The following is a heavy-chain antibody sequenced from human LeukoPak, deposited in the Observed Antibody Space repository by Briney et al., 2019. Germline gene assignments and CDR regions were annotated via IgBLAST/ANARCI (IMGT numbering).Heavy chain of an antibody. V-gene: IGHV3-21*01. Sequence: GGSLRLSCAASGFTFSSYSMNWVRQAPGKGLEWVSSISSSSSYIYYADSVKGRFTISRDNAKNSLYLQMNSLRAEDTAVYYCARVETPRYYYDSSGYYEDYWGQGTLVTVSS. CDR2: ISSSSSYI. CDR1: GFTFSSYS. CDR3: ARVETPRYYYDSSGYYEDY. J-gene: IGHJ4*02. D-gene: IGHD3-22*01.